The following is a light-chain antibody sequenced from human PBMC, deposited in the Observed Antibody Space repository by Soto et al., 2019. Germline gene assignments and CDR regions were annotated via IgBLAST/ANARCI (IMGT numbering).Light chain of an antibody. CDR2: HAS. CDR1: QGISSA. V-gene: IGKV1-13*02. J-gene: IGKJ4*01. Sequence: AIQLTQSPSSLSASVGDRVTITCRASQGISSALAWYQQKPGKAPKLLISHASSLESGVPARFSGSGSGTDFTLTISSLKPEDFATYHCQQCNTSPTFGGGTKGDIK. CDR3: QQCNTSPT.